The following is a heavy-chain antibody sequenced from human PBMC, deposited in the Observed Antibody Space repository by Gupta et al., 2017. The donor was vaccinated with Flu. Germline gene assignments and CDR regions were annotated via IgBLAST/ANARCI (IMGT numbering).Heavy chain of an antibody. V-gene: IGHV1-2*06. J-gene: IGHJ5*02. Sequence: QLAQSGAEVKEPAASVTVCCRASGYTFTAYYIHGVRQAPGQGLEWVGRINPHSGSTNYEQKFQGRVTVTMDTSISTAYMDLSRLRSDDTAVYYCAREKHCSTASCYRWFDPWGQGTLVTVSS. D-gene: IGHD2-2*02. CDR1: GYTFTAYY. CDR2: INPHSGST. CDR3: AREKHCSTASCYRWFDP.